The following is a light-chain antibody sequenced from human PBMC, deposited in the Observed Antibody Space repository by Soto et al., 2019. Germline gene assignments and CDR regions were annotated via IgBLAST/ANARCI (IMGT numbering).Light chain of an antibody. CDR1: QSVRSH. J-gene: IGKJ5*01. CDR3: QQRSDWPIT. V-gene: IGKV3-11*01. CDR2: EAS. Sequence: EIVLTQSPAILSLSPGERATLSCRGSQSVRSHLVWYQQKPGQAPRLLIYEASNRATGIPARFSGSGSGTDFTLTISSLEPEDFAVYYCQQRSDWPITFGPGTRLEIK.